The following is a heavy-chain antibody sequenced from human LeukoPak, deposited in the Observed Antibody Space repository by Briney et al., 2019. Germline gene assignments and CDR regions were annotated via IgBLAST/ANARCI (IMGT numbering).Heavy chain of an antibody. J-gene: IGHJ4*02. CDR2: MYYSGST. Sequence: SETLSLTCTVTGGSVSSGSYYWSWIRQPPGKGLEWIGYMYYSGSTNYNPSLKSRVTISVDTSKNQFSLKLSSVTAADTAVYYCARDRGSYLGEYYYFDYWGQGTLVTVSS. D-gene: IGHD1-26*01. V-gene: IGHV4-61*01. CDR3: ARDRGSYLGEYYYFDY. CDR1: GGSVSSGSYY.